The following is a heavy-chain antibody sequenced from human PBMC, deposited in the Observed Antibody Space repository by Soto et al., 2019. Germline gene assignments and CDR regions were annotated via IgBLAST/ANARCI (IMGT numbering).Heavy chain of an antibody. J-gene: IGHJ4*02. Sequence: EVQLVESGGGLVQPGGSLRLSCAASGFTFNTSWMSWVRRAPGKGLEWVAHMNQHGSEKYYVDSVKGRFTISGDDAKNSLYLQMNSLGAEDTAVYYGVGWAGSSYWGQGTLVTVSS. CDR2: MNQHGSEK. D-gene: IGHD3-10*01. CDR1: GFTFNTSW. CDR3: VGWAGSSY. V-gene: IGHV3-7*05.